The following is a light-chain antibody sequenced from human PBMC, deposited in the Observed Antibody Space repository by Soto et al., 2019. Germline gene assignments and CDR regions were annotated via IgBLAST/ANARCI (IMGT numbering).Light chain of an antibody. Sequence: DIQMTQSPSSLSASVGDRVTITCRASQGISSSLAWYQHKPGKVPELRIYAASTLHSGVPSRFSGSGSGTDFTLTISSLQPEDVATYYCQEYYSPPFTVGPGTKVNFK. CDR3: QEYYSPPFT. CDR1: QGISSS. V-gene: IGKV1-27*01. J-gene: IGKJ3*01. CDR2: AAS.